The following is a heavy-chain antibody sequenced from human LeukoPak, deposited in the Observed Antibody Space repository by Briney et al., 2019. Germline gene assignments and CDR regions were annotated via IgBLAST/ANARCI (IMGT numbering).Heavy chain of an antibody. CDR1: GFTFSSYS. CDR2: ISSSSSTI. CDR3: ARGRVYDYVWGSLDY. V-gene: IGHV3-48*04. J-gene: IGHJ4*02. Sequence: PGGSLRLSCATSGFTFSSYSMNWVRQAPGKGLEWVSYISSSSSTIYYADSVKGRFTISRDNAKNSLYLQMNSLRAEDTAVYYCARGRVYDYVWGSLDYWGQGTLVTVSS. D-gene: IGHD3-16*01.